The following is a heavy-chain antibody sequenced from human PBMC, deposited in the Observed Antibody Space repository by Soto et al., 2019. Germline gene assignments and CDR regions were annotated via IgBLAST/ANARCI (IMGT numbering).Heavy chain of an antibody. D-gene: IGHD3-16*02. CDR1: GFTFTSYA. Sequence: QAQLVESGGGVVQPGRSLRLSCAASGFTFTSYAMNWVRQAPGKGLEWVAVISYDGSNKYYADSVKGRFTISRDNSKNTLYLQMNSLRAEDTAVYYCAKVVEGLYYYYGMDVWGQGTTVTVSS. CDR3: AKVVEGLYYYYGMDV. CDR2: ISYDGSNK. V-gene: IGHV3-30*18. J-gene: IGHJ6*02.